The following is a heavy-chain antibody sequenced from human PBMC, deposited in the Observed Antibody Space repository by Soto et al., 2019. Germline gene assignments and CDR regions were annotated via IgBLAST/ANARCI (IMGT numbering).Heavy chain of an antibody. Sequence: QVQLVQSGAEVKKPGASVKVSCKASGYTFTGYYMHWVRQAPGQGLEWMGWINPNSGGTNYAQKFQGWVTMTRGTSISTAYMELSRLRSDDTAVYYCARGPSVPAAKYNWFDPWGQGTLVTVSS. CDR3: ARGPSVPAAKYNWFDP. V-gene: IGHV1-2*04. D-gene: IGHD2-2*01. CDR1: GYTFTGYY. CDR2: INPNSGGT. J-gene: IGHJ5*02.